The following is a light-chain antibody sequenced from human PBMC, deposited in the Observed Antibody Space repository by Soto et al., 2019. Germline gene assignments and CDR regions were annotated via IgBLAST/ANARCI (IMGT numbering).Light chain of an antibody. CDR3: QKYVRSPPSWT. CDR2: DSS. CDR1: QSVSSSY. V-gene: IGKV3-20*01. J-gene: IGKJ1*01. Sequence: ETVLTQSPGTLSLSPGERATLSCRASQSVSSSYLAWYQQKPGQAPRLLIYDSSSRATGIPDRFSGSGSGTDFTLTISRLEPEDFAVYYCQKYVRSPPSWTFDQGTKMEIK.